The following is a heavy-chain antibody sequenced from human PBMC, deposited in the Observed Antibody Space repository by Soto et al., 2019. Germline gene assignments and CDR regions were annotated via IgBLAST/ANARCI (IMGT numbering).Heavy chain of an antibody. J-gene: IGHJ6*02. D-gene: IGHD3-10*01. V-gene: IGHV3-48*02. Sequence: EVQLVESGGGLVQPGGSLRLSCAAPGFTFSSYSMNWVRQAPGKGLEWVSYISSSSSTIYYEDSVKGRFTISRDNAKNSLYLQMNSLRDEDTAVYYCAREPRRGYYGMDVWGQGTTVTVSS. CDR1: GFTFSSYS. CDR2: ISSSSSTI. CDR3: AREPRRGYYGMDV.